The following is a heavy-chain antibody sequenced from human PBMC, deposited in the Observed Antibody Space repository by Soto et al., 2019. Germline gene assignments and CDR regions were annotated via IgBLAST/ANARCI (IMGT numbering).Heavy chain of an antibody. CDR2: IHYTGST. Sequence: QVQLQEPGPGLVKPSQTLSLTCTVSGGSISSDDHYWSWIRQPPGKGLEWIGYIHYTGSTYYNPSLKSRLTMSVDTSKNQFSLKRSPVTAADTAVYYCARGIKGLRFFDWLGYYYRMDVWGQGTTVTVSS. CDR3: ARGIKGLRFFDWLGYYYRMDV. V-gene: IGHV4-30-4*01. CDR1: GGSISSDDHY. D-gene: IGHD3-9*01. J-gene: IGHJ6*02.